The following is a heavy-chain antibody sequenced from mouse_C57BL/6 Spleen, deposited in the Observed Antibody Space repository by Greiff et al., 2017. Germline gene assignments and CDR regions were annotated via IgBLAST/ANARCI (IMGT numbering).Heavy chain of an antibody. CDR2: ISSGSSTI. CDR1: GFTFSDYG. D-gene: IGHD1-1*01. J-gene: IGHJ4*01. CDR3: ARGRYYYPYYAMDY. V-gene: IGHV5-17*01. Sequence: EVKLVESGGGLVKPGGSLKLSCAAPGFTFSDYGMHWVRQAPEKGLEWVAYISSGSSTIYYADTVKGRFTISRDNDKNTLFLQMTSLRSEDTAMYYCARGRYYYPYYAMDYWGQGTSVTVSS.